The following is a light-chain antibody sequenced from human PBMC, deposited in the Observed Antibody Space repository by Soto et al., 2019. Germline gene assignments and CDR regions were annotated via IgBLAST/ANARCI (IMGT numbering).Light chain of an antibody. J-gene: IGKJ4*01. Sequence: EIVMTQSPATLSVSPGARATLSCRATQNINKNLVWYQQKPGQAPRLLIYGASTRATGTPGRFSGSGSGTEFTLTISSLQSEDYAVYFCQQYIRWPLTFGGGTKVDIK. CDR1: QNINKN. CDR3: QQYIRWPLT. CDR2: GAS. V-gene: IGKV3-15*01.